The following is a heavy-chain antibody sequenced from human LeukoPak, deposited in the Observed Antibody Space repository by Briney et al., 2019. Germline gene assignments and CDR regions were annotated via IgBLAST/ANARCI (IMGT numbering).Heavy chain of an antibody. CDR2: ISWNSGSI. J-gene: IGHJ4*02. CDR1: GFTFDDYA. V-gene: IGHV3-9*01. Sequence: GRSLRLTCAAPGFTFDDYAMHWVRQAPGKGLEWVSGISWNSGSIGYADSVKGRFTISRDNAKNSLYLQMNSLRAEDTALYYCAKDRATVTTFFDYWGQGTLVTVSS. D-gene: IGHD4-17*01. CDR3: AKDRATVTTFFDY.